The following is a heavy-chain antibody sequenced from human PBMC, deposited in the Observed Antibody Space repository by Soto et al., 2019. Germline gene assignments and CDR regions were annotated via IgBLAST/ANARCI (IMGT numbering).Heavy chain of an antibody. D-gene: IGHD6-25*01. V-gene: IGHV4-30-4*01. Sequence: SETLSLTCTVSGDSISSDDYYWSWIRQPPGKGLEWIGYISYSGTTSYNPSLKSRVLFSVDTSKKKFSLKLTSVAAADTAVYYCARGGVAARKGRWFDPWGQGTLVTAPQ. J-gene: IGHJ5*02. CDR1: GDSISSDDYY. CDR2: ISYSGTT. CDR3: ARGGVAARKGRWFDP.